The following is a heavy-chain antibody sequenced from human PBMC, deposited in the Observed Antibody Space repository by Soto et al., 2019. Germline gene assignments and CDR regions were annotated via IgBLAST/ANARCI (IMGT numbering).Heavy chain of an antibody. D-gene: IGHD2-2*02. CDR2: ISGSGGST. Sequence: PGGSLRLSCAASGFTFSSYAMSWVRQAPGKGLEWVSAISGSGGSTYYADSVKGRFTISRDNSKNTLYLQMNSLRAEVTAVYYCAKDRTARYCSSTSCYTGIGGMDVWGQGTTVTVSS. V-gene: IGHV3-23*01. CDR3: AKDRTARYCSSTSCYTGIGGMDV. J-gene: IGHJ6*02. CDR1: GFTFSSYA.